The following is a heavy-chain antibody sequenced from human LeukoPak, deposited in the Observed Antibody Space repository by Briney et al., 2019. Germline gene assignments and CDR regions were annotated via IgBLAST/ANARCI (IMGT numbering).Heavy chain of an antibody. Sequence: ASVKVSCKASGGTFSSYAISWVRQAPGQGLEWMGGIIPIFGTANYAQKFQGRVTTTADESTSTAYMELSSLRSEDTAVYYCARGTTVVTFFDYWGQGTLVTVSS. CDR1: GGTFSSYA. D-gene: IGHD4-23*01. J-gene: IGHJ4*02. CDR3: ARGTTVVTFFDY. V-gene: IGHV1-69*13. CDR2: IIPIFGTA.